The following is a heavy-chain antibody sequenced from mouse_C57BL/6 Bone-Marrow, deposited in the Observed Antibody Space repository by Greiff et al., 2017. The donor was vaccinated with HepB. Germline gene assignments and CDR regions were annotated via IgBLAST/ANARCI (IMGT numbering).Heavy chain of an antibody. Sequence: VMLVESGAELVKPGASVKISCKASGYAFSSYWMNWVKQRPGKGLEWIGQIYPGDGDTNYNGKFKGKATLTADKSSSTAYMQLSSLTSEDSAVYFCASPRYDGYWAWFAYWGQGTLVTVSA. D-gene: IGHD2-3*01. CDR2: IYPGDGDT. J-gene: IGHJ3*01. CDR3: ASPRYDGYWAWFAY. CDR1: GYAFSSYW. V-gene: IGHV1-80*01.